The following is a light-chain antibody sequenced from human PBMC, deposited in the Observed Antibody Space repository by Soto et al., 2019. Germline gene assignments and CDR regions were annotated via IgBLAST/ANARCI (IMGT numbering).Light chain of an antibody. Sequence: DIQMTQSPSTLSASVGDRVTITCRASQSISYWLAWYQQKPGKAPNLLIYKASSLESGVPSRLSGSGSGTEFTLTINSLQPDDFATYYCQQYSNYPLTFGGGTKVEI. CDR3: QQYSNYPLT. CDR1: QSISYW. J-gene: IGKJ4*01. CDR2: KAS. V-gene: IGKV1-5*03.